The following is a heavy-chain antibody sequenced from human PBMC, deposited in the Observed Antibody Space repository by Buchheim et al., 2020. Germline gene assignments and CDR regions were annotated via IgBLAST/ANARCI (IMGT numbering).Heavy chain of an antibody. CDR2: ISYDGSNK. V-gene: IGHV3-30*18. CDR1: GFTFSSYG. Sequence: QVQLVESGGGVVQPGRSLRLSYAASGFTFSSYGMHWVRQAPGKGLEWVAVISYDGSNKYYADSVKGRFTISRDNSKNTLYLQMNSLRAEDTAVYYCAKDLVIVAAAGNWFDPWGQGTL. D-gene: IGHD6-13*01. CDR3: AKDLVIVAAAGNWFDP. J-gene: IGHJ5*02.